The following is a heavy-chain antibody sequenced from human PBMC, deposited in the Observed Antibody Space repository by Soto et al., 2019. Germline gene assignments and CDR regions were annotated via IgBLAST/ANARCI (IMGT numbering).Heavy chain of an antibody. J-gene: IGHJ3*02. CDR1: GFTVSSNY. V-gene: IGHV3-53*01. D-gene: IGHD2-21*01. Sequence: GGSLRLSCAASGFTVSSNYMSWVRQAPGKGLEWVSVIYSSGTTHYADSVKGRFTISRDNARSSLYLQMNSLRADDTAVYYCARDDSFAFDIWGQGTMVTVSS. CDR2: IYSSGTT. CDR3: ARDDSFAFDI.